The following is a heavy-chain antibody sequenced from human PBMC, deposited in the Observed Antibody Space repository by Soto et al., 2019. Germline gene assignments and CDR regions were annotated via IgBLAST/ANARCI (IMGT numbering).Heavy chain of an antibody. CDR2: IFPGDSDT. Sequence: GESLKISCKGSGYNFANYWIGWVRQMPGKGLGWMGMIFPGDSDTKNSPSLQGQITMSVDKSDSSAYLQWRSLKASDTAMYYCAAGYTTGLDAFDIWGQGAMVTVSS. J-gene: IGHJ3*02. CDR3: AAGYTTGLDAFDI. CDR1: GYNFANYW. V-gene: IGHV5-51*01. D-gene: IGHD6-13*01.